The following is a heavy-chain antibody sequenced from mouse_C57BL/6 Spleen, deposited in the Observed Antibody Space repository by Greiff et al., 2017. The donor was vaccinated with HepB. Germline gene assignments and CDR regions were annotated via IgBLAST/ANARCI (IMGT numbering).Heavy chain of an antibody. CDR1: GFTFSSYA. D-gene: IGHD2-1*01. CDR2: ISDGGSYT. J-gene: IGHJ3*01. Sequence: EVQRVESGGGLVKPGGSLKLSCAASGFTFSSYAMSWVRQTPEKRLEWVATISDGGSYTYYPDNVKGRFTISRDNAKNNLYLQMSHLKSEDTAMYYCAREGDGNFSWFAYWGQGTLVTVSA. CDR3: AREGDGNFSWFAY. V-gene: IGHV5-4*01.